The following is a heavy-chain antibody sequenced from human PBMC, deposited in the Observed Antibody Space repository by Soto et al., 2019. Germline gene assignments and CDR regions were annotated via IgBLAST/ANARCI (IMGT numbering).Heavy chain of an antibody. CDR2: IYSNGNT. D-gene: IGHD2-15*01. CDR1: GLTLNTNY. CDR3: LRGGVCSGGRCRVRGSFHF. J-gene: IGHJ4*02. Sequence: GGSLRLSCAASGLTLNTNYMSWVRQAPGKGLEWVSIIYSNGNTYYADSVKGRFTISRDNSMNTLYLQMNSLRAEDTAVYYCLRGGVCSGGRCRVRGSFHFWGQGILVTVS. V-gene: IGHV3-53*01.